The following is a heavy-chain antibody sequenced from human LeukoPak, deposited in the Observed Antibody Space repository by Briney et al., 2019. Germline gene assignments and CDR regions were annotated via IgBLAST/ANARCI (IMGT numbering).Heavy chain of an antibody. CDR1: GCTFNGYY. CDR2: INPDSGGT. Sequence: ASVKVSRKTSGCTFNGYYIHWVRQAPGQGLEWMGWINPDSGGTNYAQKFQGRVTMTRDTSISAGYMELSGLRPDDTAVFYCARVRGDSSWYGLDYWGQGTLVSVSS. D-gene: IGHD6-13*01. J-gene: IGHJ4*02. V-gene: IGHV1-2*02. CDR3: ARVRGDSSWYGLDY.